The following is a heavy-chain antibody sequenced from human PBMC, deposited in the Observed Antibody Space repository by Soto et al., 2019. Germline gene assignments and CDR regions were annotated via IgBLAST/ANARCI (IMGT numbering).Heavy chain of an antibody. CDR1: GGTFSSYS. D-gene: IGHD1-26*01. J-gene: IGHJ4*02. CDR3: ARYGGRHSGGMDY. V-gene: IGHV1-69*01. Sequence: QVQLVQSGAEVKKPGSSMKVSCKASGGTFSSYSIHWVRQAPGQGLEWMGEIIPIFGTANYAQKFQGRVTITADESTSTAYMELSSLRSEDTAVYYCARYGGRHSGGMDYWGQGTLVTVSS. CDR2: IIPIFGTA.